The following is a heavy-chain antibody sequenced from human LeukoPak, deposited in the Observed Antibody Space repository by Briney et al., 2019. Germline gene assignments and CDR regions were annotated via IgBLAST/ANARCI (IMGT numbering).Heavy chain of an antibody. CDR2: IVPVPGAA. CDR1: GGTFSIYA. V-gene: IGHV1-69*05. J-gene: IGHJ4*02. D-gene: IGHD3-9*01. CDR3: ARAREKYYDILTGYYTFDY. Sequence: ASVKVSCKTSGGTFSIYAITWARQAPGQGLEWVGEIVPVPGAADYPQKFQGRVTLTTDASTSTAYMELNSLRSEDTAVYYCARAREKYYDILTGYYTFDYWGQGTRVTVTS.